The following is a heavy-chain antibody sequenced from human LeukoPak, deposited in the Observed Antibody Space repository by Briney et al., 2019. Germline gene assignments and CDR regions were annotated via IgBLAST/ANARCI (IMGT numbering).Heavy chain of an antibody. Sequence: GGSLRLSCTASGFTFSTHSMHWVRQAPGKGPVWVSRINSDGSSTRYADSVTGRFTISRDNAKNTVYLQMNSLRAEDTAVYYCARWGGGFDYWGQGTLVTVSS. J-gene: IGHJ4*02. V-gene: IGHV3-74*01. CDR1: GFTFSTHS. D-gene: IGHD3-16*01. CDR3: ARWGGGFDY. CDR2: INSDGSST.